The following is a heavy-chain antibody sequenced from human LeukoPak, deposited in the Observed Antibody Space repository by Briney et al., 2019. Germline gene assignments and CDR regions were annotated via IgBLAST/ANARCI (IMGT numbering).Heavy chain of an antibody. D-gene: IGHD3-3*01. Sequence: GASVKVSCKASGYTLTSYHMHWVRQAPGQGLEWMGWINPNSGGTNYAQKFQGRVTMTRDTSISTAYMELSRLRSDDTAVYYCARDPDFEANVPDYWGQGTLVTVPS. CDR2: INPNSGGT. V-gene: IGHV1-2*02. CDR1: GYTLTSYH. J-gene: IGHJ4*02. CDR3: ARDPDFEANVPDY.